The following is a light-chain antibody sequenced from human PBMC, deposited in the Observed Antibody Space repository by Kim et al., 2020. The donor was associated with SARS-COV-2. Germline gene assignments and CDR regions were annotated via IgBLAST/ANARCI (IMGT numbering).Light chain of an antibody. CDR3: SSYSSGTSLRI. V-gene: IGLV2-14*03. J-gene: IGLJ2*01. Sequence: QSALTQPASVSGSPGQSITISCTGPSSDVGDYTYVSWYQQHPGEAPKLIIYDVTNRPSGVSNRFSGSKSGNTASLIISGLQAEDEADYYCSSYSSGTSLRIFGGGTQLTVL. CDR1: SSDVGDYTY. CDR2: DVT.